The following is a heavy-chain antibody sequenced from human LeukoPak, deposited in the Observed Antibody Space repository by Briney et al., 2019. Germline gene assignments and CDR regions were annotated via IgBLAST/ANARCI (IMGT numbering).Heavy chain of an antibody. CDR1: GFSFSSYT. CDR2: ISSSGSYI. Sequence: GGSLRLSCAASGFSFSSYTMNWVRQAPGKGLEWVSSISSSGSYIYYADSVKGRLTISRDNAKNSLYLQMNSLRAEDTAVYYCARDPTPRYCSGGSCYTHYGMDVWGQGTTVTVSS. V-gene: IGHV3-21*01. CDR3: ARDPTPRYCSGGSCYTHYGMDV. J-gene: IGHJ6*02. D-gene: IGHD2-15*01.